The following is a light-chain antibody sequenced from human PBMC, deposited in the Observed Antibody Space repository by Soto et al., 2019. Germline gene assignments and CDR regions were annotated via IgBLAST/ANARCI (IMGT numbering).Light chain of an antibody. CDR3: QHRVRWPFT. Sequence: EIVLTQSPATLSVSPGERAALSCRASQSVLSQLAWYQQRPGQAPRLLIFDVYNRAAGVPDRFSCGGFGTDFTLSISSLDPEDFSVYYCQHRVRWPFTFGPGTKV. V-gene: IGKV3-11*01. J-gene: IGKJ3*01. CDR2: DVY. CDR1: QSVLSQ.